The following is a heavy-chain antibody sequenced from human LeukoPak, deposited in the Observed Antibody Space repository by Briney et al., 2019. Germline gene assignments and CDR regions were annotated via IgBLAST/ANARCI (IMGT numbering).Heavy chain of an antibody. J-gene: IGHJ5*02. Sequence: ASVKVSCKASGYTFTSYYIHWARQAPGQGLEWMGWINPNRGGTSYAQKFQGRVTMTRDTSITTAYMELSSLRPDDTAMYYCARDTCDGVTCYNWFDPWGQGTLVTVSS. CDR1: GYTFTSYY. D-gene: IGHD4-17*01. V-gene: IGHV1-2*02. CDR3: ARDTCDGVTCYNWFDP. CDR2: INPNRGGT.